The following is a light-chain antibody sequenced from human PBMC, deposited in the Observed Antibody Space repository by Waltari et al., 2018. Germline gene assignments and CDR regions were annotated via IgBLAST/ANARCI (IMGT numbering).Light chain of an antibody. J-gene: IGKJ1*01. Sequence: EMVMTQSPGTLSVSPGERAALSCRASQSVSSNLAWYQQKPGQAPRLLLYGTSIRATGIPARFSGSGSGTEFTLTISSLQSEDFAVYYCQQYNNWPLGTFGQGTKVEIK. CDR1: QSVSSN. CDR3: QQYNNWPLGT. CDR2: GTS. V-gene: IGKV3-15*01.